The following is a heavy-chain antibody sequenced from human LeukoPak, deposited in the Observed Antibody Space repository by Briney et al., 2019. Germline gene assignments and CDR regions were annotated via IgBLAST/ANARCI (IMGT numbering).Heavy chain of an antibody. V-gene: IGHV4-61*02. CDR1: GGSISSGSYY. CDR2: IYTSGST. Sequence: SETLSLTCTVSGGSISSGSYYWSWIRQPAGKGLEWIGRIYTSGSTNYNPSLKSRVTISVDTSKNQFSLKLSSVTAADTAVYYCARGLYCGGDCYWFDYWGQGTLVTVSP. CDR3: ARGLYCGGDCYWFDY. D-gene: IGHD2-21*02. J-gene: IGHJ4*02.